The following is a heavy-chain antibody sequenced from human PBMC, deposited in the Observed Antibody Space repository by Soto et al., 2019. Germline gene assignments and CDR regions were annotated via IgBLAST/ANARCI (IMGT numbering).Heavy chain of an antibody. CDR2: IYWDDDK. D-gene: IGHD4-17*01. Sequence: QITLKESGPTLVKPTQTLTLTCTFSGFSLSTSRVGVGWIRQPPGKALEWLALIYWDDDKRYSPSRKSRLTITKDTSKNQVVLTMTNMDPVDTATYYCAHYDYGDFQVDYWAQGTLVTVSS. CDR1: GFSLSTSRVG. V-gene: IGHV2-5*02. CDR3: AHYDYGDFQVDY. J-gene: IGHJ4*02.